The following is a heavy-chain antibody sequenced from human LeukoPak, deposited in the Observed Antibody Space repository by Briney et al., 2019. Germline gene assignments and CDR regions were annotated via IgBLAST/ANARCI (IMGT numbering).Heavy chain of an antibody. D-gene: IGHD6-19*01. CDR2: ISSSSSYI. V-gene: IGHV3-21*01. CDR3: ARGRNGWSLYYFDY. CDR1: GFTFSSYS. J-gene: IGHJ4*02. Sequence: RGSLRLSCAASGFTFSSYSMNWVRQAPGKGLEWVSSISSSSSYIYYADSVKGRFTISRDNAKNSLYLQMNSLRAEDTAVYYCARGRNGWSLYYFDYWGQGTLVTVSS.